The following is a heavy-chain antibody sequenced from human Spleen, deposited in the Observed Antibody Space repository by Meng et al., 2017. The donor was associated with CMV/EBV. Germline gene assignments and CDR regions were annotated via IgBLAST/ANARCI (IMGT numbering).Heavy chain of an antibody. CDR3: ARDDQQGGYFDL. J-gene: IGHJ4*02. V-gene: IGHV4-31*02. Sequence: VSGGSISSGGYYWSWLRQHPGKGLEWIGYIYYIGTTYYNPSLKSRVAISVDTSKNYFSLKLSSVTAADTAVYYCARDDQQGGYFDLWGRGTLVTVSS. CDR1: GGSISSGGYY. D-gene: IGHD2-2*01. CDR2: IYYIGTT.